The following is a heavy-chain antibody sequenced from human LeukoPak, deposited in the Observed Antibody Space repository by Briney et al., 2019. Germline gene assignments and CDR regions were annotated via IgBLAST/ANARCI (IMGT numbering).Heavy chain of an antibody. Sequence: GRSLRLSCAASGFTFSRHGMHWVRQAPGKGLEWVAVISNDGNKKYYADSVKGRFTTSGDNSKLYLQMNSLRAEDTAVYYCAKDRSPTVTSYYYYHGMDVWGQGTTVTVSS. CDR1: GFTFSRHG. V-gene: IGHV3-30*18. CDR3: AKDRSPTVTSYYYYHGMDV. CDR2: ISNDGNKK. D-gene: IGHD4-17*01. J-gene: IGHJ6*02.